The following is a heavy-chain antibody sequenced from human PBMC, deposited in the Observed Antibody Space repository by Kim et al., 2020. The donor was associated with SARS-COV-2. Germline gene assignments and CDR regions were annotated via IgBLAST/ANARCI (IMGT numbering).Heavy chain of an antibody. J-gene: IGHJ4*02. D-gene: IGHD3-10*01. Sequence: GGSLRLSCAATGFIFSDYYMTWNRQAPEKRLEWVSYISSIGSYVNYADSVKGRFTISRDNAKNSLYLQMSSLRAKDTTLYYCARVPFGDLSAYYFDLWGQETLVSVSS. CDR3: ARVPFGDLSAYYFDL. CDR1: GFIFSDYY. V-gene: IGHV3-11*01. CDR2: ISSIGSYV.